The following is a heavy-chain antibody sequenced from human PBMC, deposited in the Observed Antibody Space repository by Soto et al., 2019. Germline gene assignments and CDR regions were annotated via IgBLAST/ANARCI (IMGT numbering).Heavy chain of an antibody. D-gene: IGHD3-3*01. CDR1: GGSISSGDYY. J-gene: IGHJ4*02. CDR2: IYYSGST. Sequence: ASETLSLTCTVSGGSISSGDYYWSWIRQPSGKGLEWIGYIYYSGSTYYNPSLKSRVTISVDTSKNQFSLKLSSVTAADTAVYYCARGTEYYDFWSGYYRGRGSYFDYWGQGTLVTVSS. CDR3: ARGTEYYDFWSGYYRGRGSYFDY. V-gene: IGHV4-30-4*01.